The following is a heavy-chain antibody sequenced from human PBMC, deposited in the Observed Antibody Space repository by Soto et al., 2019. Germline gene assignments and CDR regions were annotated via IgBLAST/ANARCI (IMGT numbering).Heavy chain of an antibody. Sequence: EVQLVESGGVVVQPGGSLRLSCAASGFTFDDYTMHWVRQAPGKGLEWVSLISWDGGSTYYADSVKGRFTISRDNSKNYLYLQMNSLRTEDTGLYYCAKDGGDSGATTPYCDYWGQGTLVTVSS. J-gene: IGHJ4*02. CDR2: ISWDGGST. D-gene: IGHD1-26*01. CDR1: GFTFDDYT. V-gene: IGHV3-43*01. CDR3: AKDGGDSGATTPYCDY.